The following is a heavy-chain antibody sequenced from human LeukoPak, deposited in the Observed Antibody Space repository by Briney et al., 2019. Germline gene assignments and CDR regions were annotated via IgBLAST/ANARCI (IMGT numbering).Heavy chain of an antibody. J-gene: IGHJ4*02. V-gene: IGHV3-9*01. Sequence: GGSLRLSCAASGFTFDDYAMHWVRQAPGKGLEWVSGISWNSGSIGYADSVKGRFTISRDNAKNSLYLQMNSLRAEDTALYYCAKGPYGDYSNPYYLDYWGQGTLVTVSS. CDR3: AKGPYGDYSNPYYLDY. CDR1: GFTFDDYA. CDR2: ISWNSGSI. D-gene: IGHD4-17*01.